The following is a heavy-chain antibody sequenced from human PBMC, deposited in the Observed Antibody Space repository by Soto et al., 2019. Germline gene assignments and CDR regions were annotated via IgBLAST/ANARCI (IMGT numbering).Heavy chain of an antibody. Sequence: SETLSLTCTVSGGSISSSSYYWGWIRQPPGKGLEWIGSIYYSGSTYYNPSLKSRVTISVDTSKNQFSLKLSSVTAADTAVYYCARRSRRSFGYSSGWYWPPFDYWGQGTLVTVSS. D-gene: IGHD6-19*01. CDR1: GGSISSSSYY. J-gene: IGHJ4*02. CDR3: ARRSRRSFGYSSGWYWPPFDY. V-gene: IGHV4-39*01. CDR2: IYYSGST.